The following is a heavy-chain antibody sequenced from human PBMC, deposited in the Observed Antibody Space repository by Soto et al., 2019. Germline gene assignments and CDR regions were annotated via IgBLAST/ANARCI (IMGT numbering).Heavy chain of an antibody. CDR2: IYYSGST. CDR3: ARGGYDILTGSHSDY. CDR1: GGSVSSGSYS. Sequence: SETLSLTCTVSGGSVSSGSYSYSWIRQPPGKGLEWIGYIYYSGSTKYNPSLKGRVTISLDTSKNQFSLKLRSVTAADTAIYYCARGGYDILTGSHSDYWGQGTLVTVSS. J-gene: IGHJ4*02. V-gene: IGHV4-61*01. D-gene: IGHD3-9*01.